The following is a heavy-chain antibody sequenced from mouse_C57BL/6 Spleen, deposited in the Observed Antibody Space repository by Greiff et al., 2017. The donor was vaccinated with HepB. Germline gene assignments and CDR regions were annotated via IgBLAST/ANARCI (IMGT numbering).Heavy chain of an antibody. J-gene: IGHJ2*01. CDR2: INPYNGST. CDR3: ARGYYGSRVPGKYFDY. V-gene: IGHV1-19*01. D-gene: IGHD1-1*01. CDR1: GYTFTDYY. Sequence: VQLKESGPVLVKPGASVKMSCKASGYTFTDYYMNWVKQSHGKSLEWIGVINPYNGSTSYNQKFKGKATLTVDKTSSTAYMELNSLTSEDSAVYYYARGYYGSRVPGKYFDYWGKGTTLTVSS.